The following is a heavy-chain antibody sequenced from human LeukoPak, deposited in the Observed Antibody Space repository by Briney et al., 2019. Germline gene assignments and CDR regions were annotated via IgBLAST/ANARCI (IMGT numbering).Heavy chain of an antibody. CDR2: IRYDGSNK. Sequence: GGSLRLSCAASGFTVSSNYMSWVRQAPGKGLEWVAFIRYDGSNKYYADSVKGRFTISRDNSKNTLYLQMNSLRAEDTAVYYCARIQLTFDPWGQGTLVTVSS. CDR3: ARIQLTFDP. D-gene: IGHD5-18*01. J-gene: IGHJ5*02. CDR1: GFTVSSNY. V-gene: IGHV3-30*02.